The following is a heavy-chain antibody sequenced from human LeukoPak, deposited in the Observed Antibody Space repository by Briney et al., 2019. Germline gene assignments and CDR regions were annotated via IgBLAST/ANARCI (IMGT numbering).Heavy chain of an antibody. Sequence: GGSLRLSCTASGFTFGSYAMSWVRQAPGKGLEWVSAISGSGDYTYYADSVKGRFTISRDNSKHTLYLQMNSLRAEDTAVYYCAKDRDDFWSGYYVAAAFDIWGQGTMVTVSS. J-gene: IGHJ3*02. CDR2: ISGSGDYT. D-gene: IGHD3-3*01. CDR3: AKDRDDFWSGYYVAAAFDI. CDR1: GFTFGSYA. V-gene: IGHV3-23*01.